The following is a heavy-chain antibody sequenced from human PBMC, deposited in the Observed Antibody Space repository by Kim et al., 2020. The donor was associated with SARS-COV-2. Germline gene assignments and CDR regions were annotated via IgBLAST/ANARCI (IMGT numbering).Heavy chain of an antibody. CDR1: GGTFSSYA. J-gene: IGHJ4*02. CDR2: IIPIFGTA. CDR3: ARYSSGWSGALD. Sequence: SVKVSCKASGGTFSSYAISWVRQAPGQGLEWMGGIIPIFGTANYAQKFQGRVTITADESTSTAYMELSSLRSEDTAVYYCARYSSGWSGALDWGQGTLVTVSS. V-gene: IGHV1-69*13. D-gene: IGHD6-19*01.